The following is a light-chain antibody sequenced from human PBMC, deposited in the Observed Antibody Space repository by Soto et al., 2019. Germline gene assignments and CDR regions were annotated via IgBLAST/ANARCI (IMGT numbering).Light chain of an antibody. Sequence: QAALTQPASVPGSTGQSIIISGTGTSIDVGTYNLVCWYQQHAGKAPKLLVYARTKRTSGVFNRCSGSKSGTTASMTISGLQAEDEADYYCWSCVGSSTYVFGTGSQVTGL. CDR3: WSCVGSSTYV. CDR2: ART. CDR1: SIDVGTYNL. V-gene: IGLV2-23*01. J-gene: IGLJ1*01.